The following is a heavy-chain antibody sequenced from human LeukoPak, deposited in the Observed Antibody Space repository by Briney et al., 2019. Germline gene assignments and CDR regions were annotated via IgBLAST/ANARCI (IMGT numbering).Heavy chain of an antibody. J-gene: IGHJ4*02. Sequence: ASVKVSCKASGYTFTGYYMHWVRQAPGQGLEWMGIINPSGGSTSYAQKFQGRVTMTRDTSTSTVYMELSSLRSEDTAVYYCARGPITIFGVVIAYYFDYWGQGTLVTVSS. CDR1: GYTFTGYY. CDR3: ARGPITIFGVVIAYYFDY. CDR2: INPSGGST. V-gene: IGHV1-46*01. D-gene: IGHD3-3*01.